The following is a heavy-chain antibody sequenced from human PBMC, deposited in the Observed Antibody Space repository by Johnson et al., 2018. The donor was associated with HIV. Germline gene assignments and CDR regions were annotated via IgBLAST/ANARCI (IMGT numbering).Heavy chain of an antibody. CDR2: IWYDGTNR. Sequence: QVQLMESGGGVVQPGRSLRLSCAASGFTFSRYGMHWVRQAPGKGLEWVAVIWYDGTNRYYGESVKGRFTIARDNSKNTVYLQMNSLRGEDTAVYYCARGVGLVDGMIVDAFDIWGQGTMVTVSS. J-gene: IGHJ3*02. D-gene: IGHD3-22*01. CDR3: ARGVGLVDGMIVDAFDI. V-gene: IGHV3-33*01. CDR1: GFTFSRYG.